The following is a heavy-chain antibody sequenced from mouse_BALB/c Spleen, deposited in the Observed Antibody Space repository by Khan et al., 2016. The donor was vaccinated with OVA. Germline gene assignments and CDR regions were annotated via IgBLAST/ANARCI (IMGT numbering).Heavy chain of an antibody. Sequence: EVELVESGGGLVQPGGSLKLSCAASGFTFSSYGMSWVRQTPDKRLELVATINSNGGSTYYPDSVKGQFTISRDNAKNTLYLQMSSLKSEDTAMYYCARMARTINWGQGTTLTVSS. CDR3: ARMARTIN. V-gene: IGHV5-6-3*01. CDR2: INSNGGST. J-gene: IGHJ2*01. CDR1: GFTFSSYG.